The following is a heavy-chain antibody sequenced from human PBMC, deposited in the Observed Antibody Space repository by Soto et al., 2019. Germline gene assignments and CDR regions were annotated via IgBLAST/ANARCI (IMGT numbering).Heavy chain of an antibody. CDR1: GYTFTSYG. CDR3: ALSVGYSYGPYYFDY. V-gene: IGHV1-18*04. J-gene: IGHJ4*02. Sequence: QVQLVQSGAEVKKPGASVKVSCKAFGYTFTSYGISWVRQAPGQGLEWMGWISAYNGNTNYVQKFQGRVTMTTDRSTSTAYMELRSLRSDDTAMYYCALSVGYSYGPYYFDYWGQGTLVTVSS. CDR2: ISAYNGNT. D-gene: IGHD5-18*01.